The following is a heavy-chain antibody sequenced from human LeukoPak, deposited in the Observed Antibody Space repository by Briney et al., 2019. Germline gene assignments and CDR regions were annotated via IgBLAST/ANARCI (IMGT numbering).Heavy chain of an antibody. CDR3: AIGLDKKHLWFQNWFDP. Sequence: GRSLRLSCAASGFTFDDYAMNWVRQAPGKGLEWVSGISWNSSSICYADSVKGRFTISRDNAKNSLYLQMNSLRAEDMAVYCCAIGLDKKHLWFQNWFDPWGQGTLVTVSS. D-gene: IGHD5-18*01. CDR2: ISWNSSSI. CDR1: GFTFDDYA. V-gene: IGHV3-9*03. J-gene: IGHJ5*02.